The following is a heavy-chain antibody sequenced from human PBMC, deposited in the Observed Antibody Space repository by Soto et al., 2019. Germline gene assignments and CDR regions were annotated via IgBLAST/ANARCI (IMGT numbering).Heavy chain of an antibody. Sequence: GGSLRLSCAASGFTFSSYAMSWVRQAPGKGLEWVSAISGSGGSTYYADSVKGRFTISRDNSKNTLYLQMNSLKTEDTGIYYCTTDSYSTMIVVRFDYWGHGTLVTVSS. CDR2: ISGSGGST. CDR1: GFTFSSYA. J-gene: IGHJ4*01. V-gene: IGHV3-23*01. CDR3: TTDSYSTMIVVRFDY. D-gene: IGHD3-22*01.